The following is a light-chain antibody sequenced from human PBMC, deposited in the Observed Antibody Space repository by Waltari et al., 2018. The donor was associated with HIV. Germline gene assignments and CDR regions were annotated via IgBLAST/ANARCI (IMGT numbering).Light chain of an antibody. CDR2: YNS. V-gene: IGLV3-21*04. CDR3: QVWDPLSDHPV. Sequence: SYVLSQPPSVSVAPGTTASVTCGGDNIGAKSVHWYQQRTGQAPLLIIFYNSDRPSGISERFSGSNSVGAATLTITRVEAGDEADYYCQVWDPLSDHPVFGTGTKVTVL. CDR1: NIGAKS. J-gene: IGLJ1*01.